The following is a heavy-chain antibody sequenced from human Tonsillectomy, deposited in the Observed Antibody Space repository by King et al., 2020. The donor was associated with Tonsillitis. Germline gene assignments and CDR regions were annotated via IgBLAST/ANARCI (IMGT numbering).Heavy chain of an antibody. Sequence: QLVQSGAEVKKPGASVKVSCKASGYTFTSYGISWVRQAPGQGLEWMGWISVYNGNTNYAQKLQGRVTMTTDTSTSTAYMELKSLRSDDTAVYYVARDREEPTSRSYYDSSGYHYYYYGMDVWGQGTTVTVSS. CDR3: ARDREEPTSRSYYDSSGYHYYYYGMDV. D-gene: IGHD3-22*01. J-gene: IGHJ6*02. V-gene: IGHV1-18*01. CDR2: ISVYNGNT. CDR1: GYTFTSYG.